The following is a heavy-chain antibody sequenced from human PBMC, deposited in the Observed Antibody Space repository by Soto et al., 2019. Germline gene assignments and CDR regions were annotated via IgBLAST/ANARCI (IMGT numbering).Heavy chain of an antibody. CDR3: ARGRPKGSSLPAAIRYYYYYGMDV. Sequence: ESGGGLVQPGGSLRLSCAASGFTFSSYWMSWVRQAPGKGLEWVANIKQDGSEKYYVDSVKGRFTISRDNAKNSLYLQMNSLRAEDTAVYYCARGRPKGSSLPAAIRYYYYYGMDVWGQGTTVTVSS. J-gene: IGHJ6*02. CDR2: IKQDGSEK. CDR1: GFTFSSYW. D-gene: IGHD2-2*02. V-gene: IGHV3-7*01.